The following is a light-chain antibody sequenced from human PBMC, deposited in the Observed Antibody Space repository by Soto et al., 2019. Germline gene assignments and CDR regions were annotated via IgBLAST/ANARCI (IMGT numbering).Light chain of an antibody. Sequence: DIQMTQSPSSLSASVGDRVTITCRASQSIRSDLNWYQQKPGKPPKVLIYAASSLQSGVPPRFSGSGSGTDFTLTISSLQPEDFAVYYCQQADDLPFTFGEGTKVDIK. CDR1: QSIRSD. CDR3: QQADDLPFT. J-gene: IGKJ4*01. V-gene: IGKV1-39*01. CDR2: AAS.